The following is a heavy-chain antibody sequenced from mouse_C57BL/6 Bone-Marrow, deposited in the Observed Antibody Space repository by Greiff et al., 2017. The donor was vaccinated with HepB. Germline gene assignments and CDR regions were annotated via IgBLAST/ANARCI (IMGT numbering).Heavy chain of an antibody. V-gene: IGHV14-3*01. CDR1: GFNIKNTY. J-gene: IGHJ4*01. Sequence: VHVKQSVAELVRPGASVKLSCTASGFNIKNTYMHWVKQRPEQGLEWIGRIDPANGNTKYAPKFQGKATITADTSSNTAYLQLSSLTSEDTAIYYYDSEGPITAVVSYYAMDYWGQGTSVTVSS. CDR2: IDPANGNT. CDR3: DSEGPITAVVSYYAMDY. D-gene: IGHD1-1*01.